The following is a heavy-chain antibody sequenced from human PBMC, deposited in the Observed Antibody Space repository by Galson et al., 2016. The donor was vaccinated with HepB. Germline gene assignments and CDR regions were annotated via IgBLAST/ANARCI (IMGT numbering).Heavy chain of an antibody. Sequence: ETLSLTCSVSGASITSDSWWSWVRQPPEKGLEWIGEVFHSGRNNFNPSLKSRLTISVDKSKNDFSLNLSSMTAADTAIYYCARAVTGTTFDYWGQGTLVTVSS. CDR3: ARAVTGTTFDY. V-gene: IGHV4-4*02. CDR2: VFHSGRN. D-gene: IGHD1-20*01. J-gene: IGHJ4*02. CDR1: GASITSDSW.